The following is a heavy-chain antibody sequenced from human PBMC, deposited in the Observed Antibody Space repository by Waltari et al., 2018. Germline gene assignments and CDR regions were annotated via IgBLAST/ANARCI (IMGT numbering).Heavy chain of an antibody. J-gene: IGHJ3*02. CDR3: ALAVSVIAIPNAFRI. V-gene: IGHV1-58*01. CDR1: GITLGGSA. Sequence: QIQLVQSGPEVKTPGTSVKVSCKASGITLGGSAVQWVRQARGQRLEWIGWIVVGSGTTFYSQNFNDRVTLSTDLATETAYMELTTLESEDTAVFYCALAVSVIAIPNAFRIWGQGTLVTVSS. D-gene: IGHD2-21*01. CDR2: IVVGSGTT.